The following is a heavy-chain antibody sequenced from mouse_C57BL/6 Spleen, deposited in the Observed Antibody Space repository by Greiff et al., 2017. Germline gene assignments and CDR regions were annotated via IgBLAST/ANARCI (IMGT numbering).Heavy chain of an antibody. CDR1: GYTFTSYW. CDR3: AREYFDG. Sequence: QVQLQQPGAELVRPGSSVKLSCKASGYTFTSYWMHWVKQRPIQGLEWIGNIDPSDSETNYNQKFKDKATLTVDKSSSTAYMQLSSLTSEDSAGYYCAREYFDGWGTGATVTVAS. J-gene: IGHJ1*03. CDR2: IDPSDSET. V-gene: IGHV1-52*01.